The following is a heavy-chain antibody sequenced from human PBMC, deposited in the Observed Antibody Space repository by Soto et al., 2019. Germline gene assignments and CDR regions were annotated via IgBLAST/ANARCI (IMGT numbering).Heavy chain of an antibody. D-gene: IGHD7-27*01. CDR1: GFTFSKYA. Sequence: EIQLLESGGGLVQPGGSLRLSCSGSGFTFSKYAIYWVRQVAGKELEWVSGISGSGGSANYADSVRGRFTISRDNGKNTLYLQMNNLRLEDTAVYHCVRALINWGSRPVDHWGQGTLVTVSS. V-gene: IGHV3-23*01. CDR2: ISGSGGSA. CDR3: VRALINWGSRPVDH. J-gene: IGHJ4*02.